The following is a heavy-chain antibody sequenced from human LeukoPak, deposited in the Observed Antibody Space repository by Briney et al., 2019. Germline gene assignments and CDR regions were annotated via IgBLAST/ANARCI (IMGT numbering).Heavy chain of an antibody. V-gene: IGHV3-23*01. CDR1: GFTFSNHA. CDR2: ISGGGVAI. D-gene: IGHD3-22*01. CDR3: AKDGFDYYDSSGYYYFNY. J-gene: IGHJ4*02. Sequence: GGSLRLSCAASGFTFSNHAMSWVRQAPGKGLQWVSAISGGGVAIYYADSVKGRFTISRDNSKNTLYLQMNSLRAEDTAVYYCAKDGFDYYDSSGYYYFNYWGQGTLVTVSS.